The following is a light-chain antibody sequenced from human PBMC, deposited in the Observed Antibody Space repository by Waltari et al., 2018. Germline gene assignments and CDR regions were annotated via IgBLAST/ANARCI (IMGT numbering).Light chain of an antibody. J-gene: IGLJ3*02. CDR1: SSDVGRYNY. CDR2: DVT. Sequence: QSALTQPASVSGSPGQSITISCTGSSSDVGRYNYVSWYQQFPDKAPKLMIYDVTNPPSVVSNRFSGSQSANSASLIISWLQPDNQADYYSALYFPGSTLVFCGWIMLTVL. V-gene: IGLV2-14*01. CDR3: ALYFPGSTLV.